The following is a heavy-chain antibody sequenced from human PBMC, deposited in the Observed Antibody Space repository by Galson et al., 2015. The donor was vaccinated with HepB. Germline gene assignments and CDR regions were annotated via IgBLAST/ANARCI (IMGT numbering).Heavy chain of an antibody. D-gene: IGHD3-10*01. V-gene: IGHV1-18*01. CDR1: GYTFTSYG. Sequence: SVKVSCKASGYTFTSYGISWVRQAPGQGLEWMGWISAYNGNTNYAQKLQGRVTMTTDTSTSTAYMELRSLRSDDTAVYYCASGRVGYYGSGTDKEPCAYWGQGTLVTVSS. CDR2: ISAYNGNT. J-gene: IGHJ4*02. CDR3: ASGRVGYYGSGTDKEPCAY.